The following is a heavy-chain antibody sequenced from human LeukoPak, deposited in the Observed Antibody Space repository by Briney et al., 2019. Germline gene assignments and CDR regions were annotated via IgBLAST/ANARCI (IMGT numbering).Heavy chain of an antibody. D-gene: IGHD1-14*01. V-gene: IGHV4-30-2*01. CDR2: IYHSGST. CDR1: GGSFSGYS. CDR3: ASERSNRVIDY. J-gene: IGHJ4*02. Sequence: PSETLSLTCAVYGGSFSGYSWSWIRQPPGKGLEWIGYIYHSGSTYYNPSLKSRVTISVDRSKNQFSLKLSSVTAADTAVYYCASERSNRVIDYWGQGTLVTVSS.